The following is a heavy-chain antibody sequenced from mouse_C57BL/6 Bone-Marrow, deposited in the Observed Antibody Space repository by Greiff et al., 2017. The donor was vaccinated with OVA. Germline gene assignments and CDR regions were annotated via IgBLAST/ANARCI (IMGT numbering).Heavy chain of an antibody. CDR2: ISSGSSTI. D-gene: IGHD2-4*01. J-gene: IGHJ3*01. CDR3: AREGDYDWFAY. Sequence: KPGGSLKLSCAASGFTFSDYGMHWVRQAPEKGLEWVAYISSGSSTIYYADTVKGRFTISRDNAKNTLFLQMTSLRSEDTAMYYCAREGDYDWFAYWGQGTLVTVSA. V-gene: IGHV5-17*01. CDR1: GFTFSDYG.